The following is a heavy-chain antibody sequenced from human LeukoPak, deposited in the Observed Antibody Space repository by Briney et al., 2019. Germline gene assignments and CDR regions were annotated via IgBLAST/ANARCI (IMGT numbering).Heavy chain of an antibody. CDR2: INSDGSST. Sequence: GGSLRLSCAASGSTFSSYWMHWVRQAPGKGLLWVSRINSDGSSTTYADSVKGRFTISRDNAKNTVYLQMNSLRAEDTAVYYCARSAPAGFSYYSYYMDVWGKGTTVTISS. CDR1: GSTFSSYW. D-gene: IGHD6-13*01. J-gene: IGHJ6*03. CDR3: ARSAPAGFSYYSYYMDV. V-gene: IGHV3-74*01.